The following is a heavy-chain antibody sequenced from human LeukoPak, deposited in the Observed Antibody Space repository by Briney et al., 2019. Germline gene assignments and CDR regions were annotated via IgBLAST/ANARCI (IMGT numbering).Heavy chain of an antibody. J-gene: IGHJ4*02. CDR2: INHSGST. D-gene: IGHD6-6*01. V-gene: IGHV4-34*01. CDR3: ARAIAALDY. CDR1: GGSFSSYY. Sequence: SETLSLTCAVYGGSFSSYYWSWIRQPPGKGLEWIGEINHSGSTNYNPSLKSRVTISVDTSKNQFSLKLSSVTAADTAVYYCARAIAALDYWGQGTLVTVSS.